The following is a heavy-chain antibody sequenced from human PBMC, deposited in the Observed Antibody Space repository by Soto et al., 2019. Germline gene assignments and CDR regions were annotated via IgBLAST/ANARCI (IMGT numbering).Heavy chain of an antibody. J-gene: IGHJ4*02. Sequence: EVKLLEAGGALVQPGGSLRLSCEASGFTFIDHDMSWVRQAPGKGLEWVSSITVGGAQKDYGQSVKGRFTISRDNSNEPVFLQMDGRAVEGPAIYFCTRMPGGGWQRFFDYWGQGTVVTVSS. CDR2: ITVGGAQK. CDR3: TRMPGGGWQRFFDY. D-gene: IGHD5-12*01. CDR1: GFTFIDHD. V-gene: IGHV3-23*01.